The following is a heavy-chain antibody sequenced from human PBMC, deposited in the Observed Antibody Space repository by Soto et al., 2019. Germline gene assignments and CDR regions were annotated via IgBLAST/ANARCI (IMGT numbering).Heavy chain of an antibody. Sequence: EVQLLESGGGLVQPGGSLRLSCAASGFTFSSYAMSWVRQAPGKGLEWVSGISGSGGSTYYADSVKGRFTISRDNSKNTLYLQMNSLRAEDTAVYYCAANRGYNYYYGMDVWGQGTTVTVSS. D-gene: IGHD3-22*01. J-gene: IGHJ6*02. CDR3: AANRGYNYYYGMDV. V-gene: IGHV3-23*01. CDR1: GFTFSSYA. CDR2: ISGSGGST.